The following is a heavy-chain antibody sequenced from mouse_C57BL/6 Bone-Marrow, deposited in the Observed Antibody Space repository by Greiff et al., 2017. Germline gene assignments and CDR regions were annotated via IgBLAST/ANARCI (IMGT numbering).Heavy chain of an antibody. J-gene: IGHJ2*01. CDR1: GYAFTNYL. CDR2: INPGSGGT. Sequence: QVQLQQSGAELVRPGTSVKVSCKASGYAFTNYLIEWVKQRPGQGLEWIGVINPGSGGTNYNEKFKGKATLTADKSSSTAYMQLSRLTSEDSAVYICERWWVYVGYWGKGATHSVSS. CDR3: ERWWVYVGY. D-gene: IGHD1-1*02. V-gene: IGHV1-54*01.